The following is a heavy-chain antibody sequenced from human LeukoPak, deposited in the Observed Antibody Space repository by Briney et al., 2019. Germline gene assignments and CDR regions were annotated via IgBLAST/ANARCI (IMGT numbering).Heavy chain of an antibody. CDR2: ISAYNGNT. Sequence: ASAKVSCKASGYTFTSYGISWVRQATGQGLEWMGWISAYNGNTNYAQKLQGRVTMTTDTSTSTAYMELRSLRSDDTAVYYCVRFLGPPYYDTSGRFLDYWGQGTLVTVSS. CDR1: GYTFTSYG. CDR3: VRFLGPPYYDTSGRFLDY. V-gene: IGHV1-18*01. J-gene: IGHJ4*02. D-gene: IGHD3-22*01.